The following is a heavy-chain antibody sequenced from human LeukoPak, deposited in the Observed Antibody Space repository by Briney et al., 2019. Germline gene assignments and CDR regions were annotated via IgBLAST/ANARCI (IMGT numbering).Heavy chain of an antibody. V-gene: IGHV3-48*01. CDR3: ARVEWIGE. CDR2: NSSSSSTI. J-gene: IGHJ4*02. Sequence: HPGGSLRLACAAPGFTFSSYSMTWVRQAAGKVHEWVSYNSSSSSTIYYAESVKRRFTISRDNANNPLTQQMNSLRADHTVVYYWARVEWIGEWGQRSLLSVS. CDR1: GFTFSSYS. D-gene: IGHD3-10*01.